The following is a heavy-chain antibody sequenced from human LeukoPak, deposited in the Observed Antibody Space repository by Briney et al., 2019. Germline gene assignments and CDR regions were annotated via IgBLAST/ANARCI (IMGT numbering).Heavy chain of an antibody. CDR3: TRDYPFTSTFPDAFDI. CDR1: GFTFSGDW. CDR2: INTDGSST. V-gene: IGHV3-74*03. Sequence: GGSLRLSCAASGFTFSGDWMHWVRQAPGKGLVWVSRINTDGSSTTYADSVKGRFTISRDNAKNTLYLHMTSLRADDTAVYYCTRDYPFTSTFPDAFDIWGQGTMVTVSS. D-gene: IGHD2-2*01. J-gene: IGHJ3*02.